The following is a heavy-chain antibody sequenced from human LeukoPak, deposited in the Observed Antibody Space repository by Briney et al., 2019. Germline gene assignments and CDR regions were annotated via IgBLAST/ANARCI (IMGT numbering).Heavy chain of an antibody. Sequence: GGSLRLSCVTSGFTFSSYGVHWVRQAPGKGLEWVSFISYDGSNEFYADSVKGRFTISRDNSKNTLYLQMNSLRAEDTAVHYCAKETAPYGDFPPLFDYWGQGTLVTVSS. CDR2: ISYDGSNE. J-gene: IGHJ4*02. CDR1: GFTFSSYG. D-gene: IGHD4-17*01. V-gene: IGHV3-30*18. CDR3: AKETAPYGDFPPLFDY.